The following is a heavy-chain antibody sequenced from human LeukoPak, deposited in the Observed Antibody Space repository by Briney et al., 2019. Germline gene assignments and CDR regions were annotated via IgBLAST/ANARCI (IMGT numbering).Heavy chain of an antibody. CDR2: IWYDGSNK. D-gene: IGHD6-19*01. V-gene: IGHV3-33*01. Sequence: GGSLRLSCAASGFTFSSYGMHWVRQAPGKGLEWVAVIWYDGSNKYYADSVKGRFTISRDNSKNTLYLQRNSLGAEDTAVYYCSGSGSFDYWGQGTLVTVSS. CDR1: GFTFSSYG. J-gene: IGHJ4*02. CDR3: SGSGSFDY.